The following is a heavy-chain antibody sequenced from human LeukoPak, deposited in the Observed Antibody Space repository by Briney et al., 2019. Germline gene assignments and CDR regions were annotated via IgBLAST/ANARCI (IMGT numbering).Heavy chain of an antibody. CDR3: ARGLSY. Sequence: PSETLSLTCAVYGGSLSGYYWSWIRQPPGKGLEWIGEINHSGSTNYNPSLKSRVTISVDTSKNQFSLKLSSVTAADTAVYYCARGLSYWGQGTLVTVSS. CDR2: INHSGST. V-gene: IGHV4-34*01. J-gene: IGHJ4*02. CDR1: GGSLSGYY.